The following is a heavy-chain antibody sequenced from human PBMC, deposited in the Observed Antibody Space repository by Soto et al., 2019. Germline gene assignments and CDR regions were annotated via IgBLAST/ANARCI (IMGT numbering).Heavy chain of an antibody. CDR3: ARDVSEYSSSHYYYYGMDV. D-gene: IGHD6-6*01. CDR1: GGTFSSYA. CDR2: IIPIFGTA. V-gene: IGHV1-69*12. J-gene: IGHJ6*02. Sequence: QVQLVQSGAEVKKPGSSVKVSCKASGGTFSSYAISWVRQAPGQGLEWMGGIIPIFGTANYAQKFQGRVTSTADESTSTAYMELSSLRSEDTAVYYCARDVSEYSSSHYYYYGMDVWGQGTTVTVSS.